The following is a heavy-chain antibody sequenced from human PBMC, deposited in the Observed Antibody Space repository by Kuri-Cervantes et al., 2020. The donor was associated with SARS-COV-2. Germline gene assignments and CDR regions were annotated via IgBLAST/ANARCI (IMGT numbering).Heavy chain of an antibody. CDR2: ISSDGKNK. V-gene: IGHV3-30*18. J-gene: IGHJ4*02. D-gene: IGHD2-21*01. CDR1: GFNFSTTD. Sequence: GGSLRLSYVASGFNFSTTDMHWVRQAPGKGLEWVTFISSDGKNKKCMASGKGRFTISRDNSQNTLHLQMKSLRDEDTATYYCAKDRAGVHDFWGQGTLVTVSS. CDR3: AKDRAGVHDF.